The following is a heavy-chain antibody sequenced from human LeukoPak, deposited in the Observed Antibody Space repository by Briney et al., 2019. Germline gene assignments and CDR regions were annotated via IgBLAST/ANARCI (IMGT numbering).Heavy chain of an antibody. J-gene: IGHJ4*02. V-gene: IGHV3-74*01. D-gene: IGHD1-7*01. Sequence: PGGSLRLSCAASGFTFSNYWVHWVRQAPGKGLVWVSRINPDGSTINYADSVKGRFTISRDNAKNTLNLQMNSPRAEDTAVYYCATAGNYRFDYWGQGTLVTVSS. CDR3: ATAGNYRFDY. CDR2: INPDGSTI. CDR1: GFTFSNYW.